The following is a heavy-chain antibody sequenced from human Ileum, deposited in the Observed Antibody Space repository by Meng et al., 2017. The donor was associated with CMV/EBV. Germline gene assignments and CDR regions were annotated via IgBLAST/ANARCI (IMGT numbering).Heavy chain of an antibody. Sequence: GESLKISCAASGFTFSNCAMTWVRQAPGKRLEWVSAITTSGGGRYYAASVKGRFTISRDNSQNTLYLQRNSLGADDTAIYYCAKSTPDHFDYYFGARAQGILVTVSS. CDR2: ITTSGGGR. CDR1: GFTFSNCA. V-gene: IGHV3-23*01. J-gene: IGHJ5*02. CDR3: AKSTPDHFDYYFGA. D-gene: IGHD3-9*01.